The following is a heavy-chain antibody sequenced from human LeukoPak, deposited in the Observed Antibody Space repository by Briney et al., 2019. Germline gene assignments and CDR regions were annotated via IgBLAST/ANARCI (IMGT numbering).Heavy chain of an antibody. V-gene: IGHV1-2*02. CDR3: ARGGYYGSGRGYYYYYMDV. J-gene: IGHJ6*03. CDR2: INPNSGGT. CDR1: GYTFTGYY. D-gene: IGHD3-10*01. Sequence: ASVKVSCKASGYTFTGYYMHWVRQDPGQGLEWMGWINPNSGGTNYAQKFQGRVTMTRDTSISTAFMELSRLRSDDTAVYYCARGGYYGSGRGYYYYYMDVWGKGTTVTISS.